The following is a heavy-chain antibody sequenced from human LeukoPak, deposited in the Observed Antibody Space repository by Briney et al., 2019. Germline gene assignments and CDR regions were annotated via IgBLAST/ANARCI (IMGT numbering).Heavy chain of an antibody. D-gene: IGHD1-7*01. Sequence: GSLRLSCVASGFSFSSYAMTWVRQAPGKGLEWVAVISYDGSNKYYADSVKGRFTISRDNSKNTLYLQMNSLRAKDTAVYYCARDRVELLPGYYYGMDVWGQGTTVTVSS. J-gene: IGHJ6*02. CDR2: ISYDGSNK. CDR3: ARDRVELLPGYYYGMDV. CDR1: GFSFSSYA. V-gene: IGHV3-30-3*01.